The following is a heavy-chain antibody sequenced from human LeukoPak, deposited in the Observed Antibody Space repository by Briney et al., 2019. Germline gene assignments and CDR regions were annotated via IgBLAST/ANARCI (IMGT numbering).Heavy chain of an antibody. CDR2: IKQDGGEK. J-gene: IGHJ6*01. CDR3: ARFSTYCSGGACYAGYYYYGMDV. CDR1: GFTFSSYW. V-gene: IGHV3-7*01. Sequence: GGSLRLSCAASGFTFSSYWMSWVPQAPGKGLEWVTNIKQDGGEKYYVDSVKGRFTISRDNPKNSLYLQKNSLRAENTLVYYCARFSTYCSGGACYAGYYYYGMDVWGQGTTVTVSS. D-gene: IGHD2-15*01.